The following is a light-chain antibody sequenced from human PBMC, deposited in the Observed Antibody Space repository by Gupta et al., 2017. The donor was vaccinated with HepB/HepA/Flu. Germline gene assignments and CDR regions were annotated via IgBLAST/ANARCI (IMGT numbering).Light chain of an antibody. Sequence: EIVLTQSPGSLYLSPGERVTLSCKASQSVSSDHLAWYQQKTGQAPRLLIYGAFNRATGIPDTFSGSGSGTDFTLPISRLELEYFAVYYCQQYGSSYTFGQGTKLEIK. CDR3: QQYGSSYT. CDR2: GAF. V-gene: IGKV3-20*01. CDR1: QSVSSDH. J-gene: IGKJ2*01.